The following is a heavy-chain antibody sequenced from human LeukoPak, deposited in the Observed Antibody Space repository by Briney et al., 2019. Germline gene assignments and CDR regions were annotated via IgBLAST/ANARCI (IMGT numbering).Heavy chain of an antibody. CDR1: GFTFDDYA. CDR3: ARPPVEMATTTRSALDY. J-gene: IGHJ4*02. Sequence: GRSLRLSCAASGFTFDDYAMHWVRQAPGKGLEWVSSISSSSSYIYYADSVKGRFTISRDNAKNSLYLQMNSLRAEDTAVYYCARPPVEMATTTRSALDYWGQGTLVTVSS. D-gene: IGHD5-24*01. V-gene: IGHV3-21*01. CDR2: ISSSSSYI.